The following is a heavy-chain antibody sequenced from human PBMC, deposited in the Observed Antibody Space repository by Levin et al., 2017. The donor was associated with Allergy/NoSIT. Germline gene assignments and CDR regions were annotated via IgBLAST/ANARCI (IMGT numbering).Heavy chain of an antibody. CDR2: ISSSGSTI. CDR1: GFTFSSYE. J-gene: IGHJ2*01. V-gene: IGHV3-48*03. CDR3: ARGESVGSYYNFPYWYFDL. Sequence: GGSLRLSCAASGFTFSSYEMNWVRQAPGKGLEWVSYISSSGSTIYYADSVKGRFTISRDNAKNSLYLQMNSLRAEDTAVYYCARGESVGSYYNFPYWYFDLWGRGTLVTVSS. D-gene: IGHD1-26*01.